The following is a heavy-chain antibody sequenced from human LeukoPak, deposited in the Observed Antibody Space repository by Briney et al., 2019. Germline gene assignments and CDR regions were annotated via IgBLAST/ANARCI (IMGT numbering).Heavy chain of an antibody. D-gene: IGHD2-15*01. Sequence: GASVKVSCKASGGTFSSYAISWVRQAPGQGLEWMGRIIPILSIANYAQKFQGRVTITADKSTSTAYMELSSLRSEDTAVYYCASVEIGYCSGGSCYPRYWGQGTLVTVSS. CDR2: IIPILSIA. CDR1: GGTFSSYA. V-gene: IGHV1-69*04. J-gene: IGHJ4*02. CDR3: ASVEIGYCSGGSCYPRY.